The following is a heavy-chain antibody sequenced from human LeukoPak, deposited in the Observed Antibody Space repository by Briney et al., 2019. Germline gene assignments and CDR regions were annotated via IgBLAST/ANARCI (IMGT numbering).Heavy chain of an antibody. Sequence: PGGSLRLSCAASGFTFTNYWMTWVRQTPGKGLEWVANIKQDGSQIFYVDSVKGRFTISRDSAKSSVYQQMNNVRAEDTAVYHCARIGYSSSSFDFWGQGTLVTVSS. V-gene: IGHV3-7*01. D-gene: IGHD6-6*01. CDR2: IKQDGSQI. J-gene: IGHJ4*02. CDR3: ARIGYSSSSFDF. CDR1: GFTFTNYW.